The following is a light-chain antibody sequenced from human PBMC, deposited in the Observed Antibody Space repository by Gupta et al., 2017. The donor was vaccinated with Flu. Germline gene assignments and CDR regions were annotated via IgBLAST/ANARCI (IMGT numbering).Light chain of an antibody. J-gene: IGLJ1*01. Sequence: QSVLTQPPSASGTPGERVTISCSGSRSNIGVNSVNWYQQLPRTSPKLLIFSSDQRPSGAPDQFSGSKSGTSAFLAISGLQSEDEADYYCAAWDDSLNVYVFGTGTKVTVL. CDR2: SSD. V-gene: IGLV1-44*01. CDR3: AAWDDSLNVYV. CDR1: RSNIGVNS.